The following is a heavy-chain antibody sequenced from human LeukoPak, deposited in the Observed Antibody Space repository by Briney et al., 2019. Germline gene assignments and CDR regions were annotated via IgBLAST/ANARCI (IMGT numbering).Heavy chain of an antibody. CDR2: IYYSGST. CDR3: ARCLRYYDSSGYFHRAFDI. D-gene: IGHD3-22*01. V-gene: IGHV4-59*01. CDR1: GGSISSYY. J-gene: IGHJ3*02. Sequence: SETLSLTCTVSGGSISSYYWSWIRQPPGKGLEWIGYIYYSGSTNYNPSLKSRDTISVDTSKNQFSLKLSSVTAADTAVYYCARCLRYYDSSGYFHRAFDIWGQGTMVTVSS.